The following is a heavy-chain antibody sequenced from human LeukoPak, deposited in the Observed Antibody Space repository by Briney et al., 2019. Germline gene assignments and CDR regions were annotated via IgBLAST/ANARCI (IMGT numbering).Heavy chain of an antibody. Sequence: ASVKVSCKASGYTFTSYGISWVRQAPGQGLEWMGWISAYNGNTNYAQKLQGRVTMTTGTSTSTAYMELRSLRSDDTAVYYCARTHYYDSSGAQLGAFDIWGQGTMVTVSS. D-gene: IGHD3-22*01. CDR3: ARTHYYDSSGAQLGAFDI. CDR2: ISAYNGNT. V-gene: IGHV1-18*01. CDR1: GYTFTSYG. J-gene: IGHJ3*02.